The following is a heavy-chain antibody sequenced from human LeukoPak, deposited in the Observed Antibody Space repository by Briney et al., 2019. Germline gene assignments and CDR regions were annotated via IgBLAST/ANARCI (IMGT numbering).Heavy chain of an antibody. CDR3: ARGPRNIAAANWFDP. Sequence: GASVKVSCKASGYTFTSYDINWVRQATGQGLEWMGWMNPNSGNTGYAQKFQGRVTMTRNTSISTAYMELSSLRSEDTAVYYCARGPRNIAAANWFDPWGQGTLVTVSS. V-gene: IGHV1-8*01. D-gene: IGHD6-13*01. CDR1: GYTFTSYD. J-gene: IGHJ5*02. CDR2: MNPNSGNT.